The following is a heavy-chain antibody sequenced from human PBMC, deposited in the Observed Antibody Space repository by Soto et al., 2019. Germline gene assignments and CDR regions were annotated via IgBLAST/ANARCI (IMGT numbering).Heavy chain of an antibody. Sequence: PSETLSLTCAVSGGSISSGGYSWSWIRQPPGQGLEWIGYLYYGGTTYSNPSLKSRVSISGDWSKNQFSLKLNSVTAADTAVYFCAREWGLLPYYVMNVWGHGTAVTVSS. V-gene: IGHV4-30-2*01. D-gene: IGHD7-27*01. CDR1: GGSISSGGYS. CDR2: LYYGGTT. J-gene: IGHJ6*02. CDR3: AREWGLLPYYVMNV.